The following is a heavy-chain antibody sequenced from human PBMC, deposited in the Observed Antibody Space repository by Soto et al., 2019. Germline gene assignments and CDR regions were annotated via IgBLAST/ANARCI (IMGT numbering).Heavy chain of an antibody. CDR2: INADNGKT. D-gene: IGHD1-26*01. CDR3: ARRTAYSGSRRYYFDY. Sequence: GASVKVSCKASGYTFTSYAMHWVRQAPGQRLEWKGGINADNGKTKNSQKFQGRVTITRDTSASTAYMELSNLRSEDTAVYYCARRTAYSGSRRYYFDYWGQGTLVTVSS. CDR1: GYTFTSYA. J-gene: IGHJ4*02. V-gene: IGHV1-3*01.